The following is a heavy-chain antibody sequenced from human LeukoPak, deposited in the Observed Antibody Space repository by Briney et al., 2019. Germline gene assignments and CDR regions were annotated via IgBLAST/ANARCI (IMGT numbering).Heavy chain of an antibody. Sequence: PSETLSLTCAVYGGSFSGYYWSWIRQPPGKGLEWLGEINHSGSTNYNPSLKSRVTISVDTSKNQFSLKLSSVTAADTAVYYCARVTRRYSNYYYYYGMDVWGQGTTVTVSS. CDR2: INHSGST. CDR1: GGSFSGYY. CDR3: ARVTRRYSNYYYYYGMDV. J-gene: IGHJ6*02. V-gene: IGHV4-34*01. D-gene: IGHD4-11*01.